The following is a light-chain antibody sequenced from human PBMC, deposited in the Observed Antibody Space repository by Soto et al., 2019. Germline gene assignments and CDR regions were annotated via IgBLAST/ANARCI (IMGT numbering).Light chain of an antibody. CDR1: ESVHRN. Sequence: EMVMTQSPATLSVSPGERVTLSCRASESVHRNLAWYQQKPGQGPSPLIDYASTRATGVPDRFTGSGSGTEFTLTISSLQSEDFGVYHCQHYSNWPPTFGPGTKVEIK. CDR2: YAS. V-gene: IGKV3-15*01. CDR3: QHYSNWPPT. J-gene: IGKJ3*01.